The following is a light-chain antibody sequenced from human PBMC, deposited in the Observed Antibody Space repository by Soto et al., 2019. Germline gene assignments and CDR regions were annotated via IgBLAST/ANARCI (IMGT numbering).Light chain of an antibody. CDR1: QSVSSN. CDR3: QQYGSSSWT. J-gene: IGKJ1*01. Sequence: EIVITQSPATLSVSPGERATLSCRASQSVSSNLAWYQQKPGLAPRLLIYDASYRANGIPDRFSGSGSGTDFTLTISRLEPEDFVVYYCQQYGSSSWTFGQGTKVDI. V-gene: IGKV3D-20*01. CDR2: DAS.